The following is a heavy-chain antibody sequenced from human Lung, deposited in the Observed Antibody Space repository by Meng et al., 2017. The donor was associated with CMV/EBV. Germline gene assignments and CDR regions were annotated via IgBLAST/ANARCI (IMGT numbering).Heavy chain of an antibody. J-gene: IGHJ4*02. CDR3: ARVIITMVRGVIDY. D-gene: IGHD3-10*01. V-gene: IGHV4-34*01. CDR2: INHSGGT. CDR1: GWSFSGYD. Sequence: SGTLSLXCAAYGWSFSGYDWSWIRQPPGKGLEWIGEINHSGGTKYNPSLKSRVTISVDTSKNQFSLKLSSVTAADTAVYYCARVIITMVRGVIDYWGQGNXVNGSS.